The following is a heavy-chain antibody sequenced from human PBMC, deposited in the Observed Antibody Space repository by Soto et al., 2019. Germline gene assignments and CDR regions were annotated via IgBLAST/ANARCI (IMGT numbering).Heavy chain of an antibody. J-gene: IGHJ6*02. Sequence: SETLSLTCAVYGGSFSGYYWSWIRQPPGKGLEWIGEINHSGSTNYNPSLKSRVTISVDTSKNQFSLKLSSVTAADTAVYYCARVGLSFYYYYYYGMDVWGQGTTVTVPS. CDR1: GGSFSGYY. CDR3: ARVGLSFYYYYYYGMDV. CDR2: INHSGST. V-gene: IGHV4-34*01.